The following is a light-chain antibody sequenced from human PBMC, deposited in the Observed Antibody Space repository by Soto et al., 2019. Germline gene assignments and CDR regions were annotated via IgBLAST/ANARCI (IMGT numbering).Light chain of an antibody. CDR1: QSVSNY. J-gene: IGKJ5*01. CDR2: DAS. CDR3: QQRRNWPRIT. Sequence: EIVLTQSPATLSLSPGERATLSCRASQSVSNYLAWYQQKPGQAPRLLIYDASNRATGIPARFGGSGSGTDFTLTISSLEPEDFAVYYCQQRRNWPRITFGQGTRLEIK. V-gene: IGKV3-11*01.